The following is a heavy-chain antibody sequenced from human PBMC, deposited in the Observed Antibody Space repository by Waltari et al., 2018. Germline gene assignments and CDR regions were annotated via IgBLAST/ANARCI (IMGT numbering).Heavy chain of an antibody. CDR3: ARYDDILTGSPKYFYGMDV. D-gene: IGHD3-9*01. CDR2: IRSSSTYI. J-gene: IGHJ6*02. Sequence: EVQLVESGGGLVKPGGPLSLSCAVSGSTFSNYRMTWVRQAPGKGLEWVSSIRSSSTYIYYADSVKGRFTISRDNAKNSLFLQMNSLRAEDTAVYYCARYDDILTGSPKYFYGMDVWGQGTTVTVSS. CDR1: GSTFSNYR. V-gene: IGHV3-21*01.